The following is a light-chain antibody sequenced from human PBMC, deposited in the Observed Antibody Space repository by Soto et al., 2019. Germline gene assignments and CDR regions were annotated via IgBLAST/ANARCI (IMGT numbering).Light chain of an antibody. J-gene: IGLJ2*01. CDR3: QSYDSGLSEGV. CDR2: GNS. CDR1: SSNIGAGYD. Sequence: QSVLTQPPSVSGAPGQRVTISCTGSSSNIGAGYDVHWYQQLPGTAPKLLIYGNSNRPSGVPDRSSGSKSGTSASLAISGLQADDEADYYCQSYDSGLSEGVFGGGTKLTVL. V-gene: IGLV1-40*01.